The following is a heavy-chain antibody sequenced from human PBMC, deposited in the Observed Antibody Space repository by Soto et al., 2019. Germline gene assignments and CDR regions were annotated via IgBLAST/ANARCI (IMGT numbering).Heavy chain of an antibody. CDR2: ISDSGGST. J-gene: IGHJ6*02. CDR1: GFTFSSYA. CDR3: AKDIVRVSIAVADPENYYYYGMDV. D-gene: IGHD6-19*01. Sequence: GGSLRLSCAASGFTFSSYAMSWVRQAPGKGLEWVSAISDSGGSTYYADSVKGRFTISRDNSKNTLYLQMNSLRAEDTAVYYCAKDIVRVSIAVADPENYYYYGMDVWGQGTTVTVSS. V-gene: IGHV3-23*01.